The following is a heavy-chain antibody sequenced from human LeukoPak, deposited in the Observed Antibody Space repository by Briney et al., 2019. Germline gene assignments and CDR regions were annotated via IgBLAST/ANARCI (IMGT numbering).Heavy chain of an antibody. D-gene: IGHD2-2*02. CDR1: GYTFTGYY. Sequence: ASVKVSCKASGYTFTGYYMHWVRQAPGQGLEWMGWINPNSGGTKYAQKFQGRVTLTRETSNSTAYIEFSRLRSDATAVYYCARAGYCSSTSCYTDYFDYWGQGTLVTVSS. J-gene: IGHJ4*02. CDR3: ARAGYCSSTSCYTDYFDY. V-gene: IGHV1-2*02. CDR2: INPNSGGT.